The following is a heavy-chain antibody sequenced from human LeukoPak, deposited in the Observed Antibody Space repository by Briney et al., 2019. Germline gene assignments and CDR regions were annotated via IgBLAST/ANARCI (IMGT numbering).Heavy chain of an antibody. Sequence: TFSSYAMTWVRQAPGKGLEWIGSIYYSGSTYYNPSLKSRVTISVDTSKNQFSLKLSSVTAADTAVYYCARPHGDYVFGAFDIWGQGTMVTVSS. J-gene: IGHJ3*02. V-gene: IGHV4-39*01. CDR3: ARPHGDYVFGAFDI. CDR2: IYYSGST. D-gene: IGHD4-17*01. CDR1: TFSSYA.